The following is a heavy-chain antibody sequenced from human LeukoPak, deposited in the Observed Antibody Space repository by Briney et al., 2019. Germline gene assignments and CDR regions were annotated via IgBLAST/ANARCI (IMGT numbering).Heavy chain of an antibody. CDR2: ISYRGST. Sequence: SETLSLTCTVSGGSINSYYWSWIRQPPGKGLEWIGYISYRGSTSYNPSLKSRVTISVDMSKNQFSLKLTSVTAADTAVYYCARHGGFASPLGYWGQGTLVTVSS. CDR1: GGSINSYY. V-gene: IGHV4-59*08. CDR3: ARHGGFASPLGY. D-gene: IGHD3-16*01. J-gene: IGHJ4*02.